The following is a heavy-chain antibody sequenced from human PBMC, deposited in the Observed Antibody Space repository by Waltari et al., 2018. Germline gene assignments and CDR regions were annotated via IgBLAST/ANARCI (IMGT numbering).Heavy chain of an antibody. CDR1: AIAFSTYA. J-gene: IGHJ4*02. V-gene: IGHV3-23*01. Sequence: EVQLLESGGALVLPGGSLRLPCAASAIAFSTYAINWLRLAPGTGLEWVAAITVGDDTYYADSVKGRFTISRDTSKDTVHLQKNGLRAEDTAVYYCATPFYNWDDPLHSWGQGTLVTVSS. CDR3: ATPFYNWDDPLHS. D-gene: IGHD1-20*01. CDR2: ITVGDDT.